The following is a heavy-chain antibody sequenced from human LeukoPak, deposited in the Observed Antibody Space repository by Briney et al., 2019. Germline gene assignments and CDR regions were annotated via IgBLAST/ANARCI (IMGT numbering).Heavy chain of an antibody. Sequence: SETLSLTCTVSGDSISSGSYYYSWIRQPAGKGLEWIGHIYYLGSTSYNPSLKSRVTISVDTSKNQFSLKLSSVTAADTAVFYCASLTTADAFDIWGQGTMVTVSS. V-gene: IGHV4-61*10. D-gene: IGHD3-22*01. CDR2: IYYLGST. J-gene: IGHJ3*02. CDR1: GDSISSGSYY. CDR3: ASLTTADAFDI.